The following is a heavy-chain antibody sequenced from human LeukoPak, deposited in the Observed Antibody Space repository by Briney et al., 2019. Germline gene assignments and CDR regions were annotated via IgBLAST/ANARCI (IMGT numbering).Heavy chain of an antibody. V-gene: IGHV1-18*01. J-gene: IGHJ4*02. Sequence: VASVKVSCKASGYTFTSYGISWVRQAPGQGLEWMGWISTYNGNTNYAQKLQGRVTMTTDTSTFTAYMELRSLRSDDTAVYYCARDANYYDSRQFDYWGQGTLVTVSS. CDR2: ISTYNGNT. CDR1: GYTFTSYG. D-gene: IGHD3-22*01. CDR3: ARDANYYDSRQFDY.